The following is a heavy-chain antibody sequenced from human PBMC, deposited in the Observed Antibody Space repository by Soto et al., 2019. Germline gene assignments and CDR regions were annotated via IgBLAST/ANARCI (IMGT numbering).Heavy chain of an antibody. D-gene: IGHD6-19*01. CDR3: ARHRATVAGLYYYYYMDV. J-gene: IGHJ6*03. Sequence: PSETLSLTCTVSGGSISSYYWSWIRRPPGKGLEWIGYIYYSGSTNYNPSLKSRVTISVDTSKNQFSLKLSSVTAADTAVYYCARHRATVAGLYYYYYMDVWGKGTTVTVSS. CDR1: GGSISSYY. V-gene: IGHV4-59*08. CDR2: IYYSGST.